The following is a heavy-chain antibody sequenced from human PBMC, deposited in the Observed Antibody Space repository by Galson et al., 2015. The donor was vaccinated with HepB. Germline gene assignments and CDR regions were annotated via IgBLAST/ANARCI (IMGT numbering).Heavy chain of an antibody. Sequence: PALVKPTQTLTLTCTFSGFSLSTSGMCVSWIRQPPGKALEWLALIDWDDDKYYSTSLKTRLTISKDTSKNQVVLTMTNMDPVDTATYYCARTGTYSSSETFDYWGQGTLVTVSS. J-gene: IGHJ4*02. V-gene: IGHV2-70*01. CDR2: IDWDDDK. D-gene: IGHD6-6*01. CDR3: ARTGTYSSSETFDY. CDR1: GFSLSTSGMC.